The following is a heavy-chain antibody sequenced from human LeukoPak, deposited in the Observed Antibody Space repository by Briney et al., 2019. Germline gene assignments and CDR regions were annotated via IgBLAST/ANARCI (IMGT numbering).Heavy chain of an antibody. CDR2: IYYSGST. CDR1: GGSISSSSYY. J-gene: IGHJ2*01. CDR3: ARRCLLLPYWYFYL. D-gene: IGHD3-22*01. V-gene: IGHV4-39*01. Sequence: PSETLCLTCTVSGGSISSSSYYWGWIRQPPGKGLEWIGSIYYSGSTYYNPSLKSRVTISVDTSKNQFSLKLSSVTAADTAVYYCARRCLLLPYWYFYLWGRGTLVTVSS.